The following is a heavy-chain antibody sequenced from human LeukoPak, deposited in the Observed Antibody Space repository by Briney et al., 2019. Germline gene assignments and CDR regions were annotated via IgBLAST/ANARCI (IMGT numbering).Heavy chain of an antibody. CDR2: IYHSGTT. V-gene: IGHV4-30-2*01. Sequence: SETLSLTCAVSGGYISNGGYSWRWIRQPPGKGLEWIGLIYHSGTTHYNPSLKSRLTFSLDKSKNQFSLKLTPVTAADTALYYCARNYYGSGSFYVHIWGQGTLVTVSS. CDR1: GGYISNGGYS. D-gene: IGHD3-10*01. J-gene: IGHJ4*02. CDR3: ARNYYGSGSFYVHI.